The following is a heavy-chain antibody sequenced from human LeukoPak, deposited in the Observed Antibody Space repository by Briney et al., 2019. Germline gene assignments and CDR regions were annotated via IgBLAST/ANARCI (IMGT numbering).Heavy chain of an antibody. Sequence: GGSLRLSCAASGFTFSSYSMNWVRQAPGKGLECVSSISSSSSYIYYADSVKGRFTISRDNAKNSLYLQMNSLRAEDTAVYYCARGIAAAGPDYWGQGTLVTVSS. CDR3: ARGIAAAGPDY. D-gene: IGHD6-13*01. CDR2: ISSSSSYI. J-gene: IGHJ4*02. V-gene: IGHV3-21*01. CDR1: GFTFSSYS.